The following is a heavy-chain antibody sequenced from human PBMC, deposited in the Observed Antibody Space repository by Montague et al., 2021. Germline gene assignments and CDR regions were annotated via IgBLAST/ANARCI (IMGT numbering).Heavy chain of an antibody. V-gene: IGHV4-31*03. CDR2: MYYSGST. CDR3: ARGRLATGDFDY. CDR1: GDSLSSVGYS. Sequence: TLSLTCTVSGDSLSSVGYSWTWNRQHPGKGLEWIGYMYYSGSTYYNPSLKSRVTISGDTSKNHFSLRLTSVTAADTAVHYCARGRLATGDFDYWGQGTLVTVSS. D-gene: IGHD6-25*01. J-gene: IGHJ4*02.